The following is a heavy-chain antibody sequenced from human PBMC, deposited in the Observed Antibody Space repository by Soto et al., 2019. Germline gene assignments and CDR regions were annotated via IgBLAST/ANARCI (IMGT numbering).Heavy chain of an antibody. CDR3: AKDLGDIVATTGFDY. Sequence: EVQLLESGGGLVQPGGSLRLSCAASGFTFSSYAMSWVRQAPGKGLEWVSAISGSGGSTYYADSVKGRFTISRDNSKDTLYLQMNSLRAEDTAVYYCAKDLGDIVATTGFDYWGQGTLVTVSS. CDR2: ISGSGGST. J-gene: IGHJ4*02. D-gene: IGHD5-12*01. CDR1: GFTFSSYA. V-gene: IGHV3-23*01.